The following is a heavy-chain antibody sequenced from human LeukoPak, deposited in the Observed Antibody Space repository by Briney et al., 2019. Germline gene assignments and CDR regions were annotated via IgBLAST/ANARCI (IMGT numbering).Heavy chain of an antibody. CDR1: GFTFSSYA. CDR2: ISGSGGST. D-gene: IGHD3-10*01. CDR3: AKERSVGRAYYGSGLDY. Sequence: PGGSLRLSCAASGFTFSSYAMSWVRQAPGKGLEWVSAISGSGGSTYYADSVKGRFTISRDNSKNTLYLQMNSLRAEDTAVYYCAKERSVGRAYYGSGLDYWGQGTLVTVSS. V-gene: IGHV3-23*01. J-gene: IGHJ4*02.